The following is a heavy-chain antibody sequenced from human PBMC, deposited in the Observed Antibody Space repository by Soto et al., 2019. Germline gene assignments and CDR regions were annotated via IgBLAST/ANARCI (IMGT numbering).Heavy chain of an antibody. CDR2: FYYSENT. J-gene: IGHJ6*02. CDR3: AKLAGYCSGNSCHGDYAMDV. V-gene: IGHV4-39*01. D-gene: IGHD2-2*01. Sequence: SQTLSLTCSVSGGYISSMSYSWGCIRQPPGKGLEWIGTFYYSENTYYNPSLKSRVTISVDTSKNQFSLKLSSVTAADTAVYYCAKLAGYCSGNSCHGDYAMDVWGQGTTVTV. CDR1: GGYISSMSYS.